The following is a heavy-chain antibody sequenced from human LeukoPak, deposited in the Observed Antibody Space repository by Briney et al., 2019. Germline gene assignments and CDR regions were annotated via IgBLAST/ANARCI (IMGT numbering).Heavy chain of an antibody. CDR1: GFTFSSYA. CDR3: AKSDYGDYVGWFDT. D-gene: IGHD4-17*01. CDR2: ISGGRRTT. J-gene: IGHJ5*02. Sequence: GGSLRLSCAASGFTFSSYAMTWARQAPGKGLQWVSAISGGRRTTYYADSVKGRFTISRDSFKSTLYLQMTSLRAEDTAVYYCAKSDYGDYVGWFDTWGQGTLVIVSS. V-gene: IGHV3-23*01.